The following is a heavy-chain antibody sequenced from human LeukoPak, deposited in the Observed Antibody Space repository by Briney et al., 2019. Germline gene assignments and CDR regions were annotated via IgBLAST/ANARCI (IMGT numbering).Heavy chain of an antibody. CDR1: GGTFSSHA. J-gene: IGHJ4*02. CDR2: IIPIFGTA. V-gene: IGHV1-69*13. CDR3: ARVRLRWYYFDY. D-gene: IGHD4-23*01. Sequence: ASVKVSCKXSGGTFSSHAISWVRQAPRQGLEWMGGIIPIFGTANYSQKFQGRVTITADESTSTAYMELSSLRSEDTAVYYCARVRLRWYYFDYWGQGTLVTVSS.